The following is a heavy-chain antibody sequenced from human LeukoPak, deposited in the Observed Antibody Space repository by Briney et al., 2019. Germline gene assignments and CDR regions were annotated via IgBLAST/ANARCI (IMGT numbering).Heavy chain of an antibody. D-gene: IGHD1-7*01. CDR2: IEGDGSGI. CDR3: TRDWRNLGFDY. V-gene: IGHV3-74*01. Sequence: PGGSLRLSCAASGFTLSGYWMHWVRQAPGKGLVWVSRIEGDGSGITYADSVKGRFTISRDNAKNTLYLQMNSLRAEDTAVYYCTRDWRNLGFDYWGQGTQVTVSS. CDR1: GFTLSGYW. J-gene: IGHJ4*02.